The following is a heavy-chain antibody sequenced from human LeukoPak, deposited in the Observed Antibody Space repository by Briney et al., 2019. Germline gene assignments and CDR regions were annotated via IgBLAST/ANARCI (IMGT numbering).Heavy chain of an antibody. J-gene: IGHJ4*02. Sequence: GASVKVSCKASGYTFTSYYMHWVRQAPGQGLEWMGIINPSGGSTSYAQKFQGRVTITADKSTSTAYMELSSLRSEDTAVYYCARDRDSSSCLDYWGQGTLVTVSS. CDR2: INPSGGST. V-gene: IGHV1-46*01. CDR3: ARDRDSSSCLDY. CDR1: GYTFTSYY. D-gene: IGHD6-6*01.